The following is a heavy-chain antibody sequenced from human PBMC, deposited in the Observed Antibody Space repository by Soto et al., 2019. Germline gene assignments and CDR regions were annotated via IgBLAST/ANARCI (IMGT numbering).Heavy chain of an antibody. CDR3: AKGLFNLLPISTSCCRTYFDP. CDR2: ISYDGSNK. CDR1: GFTFSSYG. V-gene: IGHV3-30*18. Sequence: QVQLVESGGGVVQPGRSLRLSCAASGFTFSSYGMHWVRQAPGKGLEWVAVISYDGSNKYYADSVKGRFTISRDNSKNTLYLQINSLRAEDTAVYYCAKGLFNLLPISTSCCRTYFDPWGQGTLVTVSS. D-gene: IGHD2-2*01. J-gene: IGHJ5*02.